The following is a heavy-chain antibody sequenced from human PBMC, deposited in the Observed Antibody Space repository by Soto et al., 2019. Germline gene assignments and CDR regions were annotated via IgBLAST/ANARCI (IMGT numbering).Heavy chain of an antibody. V-gene: IGHV3-15*01. J-gene: IGHJ6*02. CDR2: IKSKKHGGTT. Sequence: GGSLRLSCAASGFTFTNAWMSWVRQAPGKGLEWVGRIKSKKHGGTTDYAAPVQGRFTISRDDSKNTLYLQMNSLKTEDTAVYSCTTSSNTSRYDFYYGMDLWGQGTTVTVSS. CDR3: TTSSNTSRYDFYYGMDL. CDR1: GFTFTNAW. D-gene: IGHD2-2*01.